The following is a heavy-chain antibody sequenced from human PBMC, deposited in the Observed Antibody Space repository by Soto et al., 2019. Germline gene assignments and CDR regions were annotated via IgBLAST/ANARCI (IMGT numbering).Heavy chain of an antibody. V-gene: IGHV5-51*01. J-gene: IGHJ4*02. Sequence: GESLKISCKGSGYSFTSYWIGWVRQVPGKGLEWMGIIYTGDSDTRYSPSFQGQVTISADKSISTAYLQWSSLKASDTALYCCARHTWSSGSSAAFDYWGQGTLVTVSS. CDR2: IYTGDSDT. CDR3: ARHTWSSGSSAAFDY. D-gene: IGHD1-26*01. CDR1: GYSFTSYW.